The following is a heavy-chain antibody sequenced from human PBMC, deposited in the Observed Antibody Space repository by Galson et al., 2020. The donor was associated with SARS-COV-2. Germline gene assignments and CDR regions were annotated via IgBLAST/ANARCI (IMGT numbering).Heavy chain of an antibody. V-gene: IGHV2-5*02. Sequence: SGPTLVKPTQTLTLTCTFSGFSLSTGAEGVAWIRQPPGKALEWLAVIYWDDDKRYSPFLKSRLTITKDTSKYQVVLRMTNMDPVDTAAYFCARLIYTSSWHFDSWGQGTLVSVSS. J-gene: IGHJ4*02. CDR1: GFSLSTGAEG. CDR2: IYWDDDK. CDR3: ARLIYTSSWHFDS. D-gene: IGHD6-13*01.